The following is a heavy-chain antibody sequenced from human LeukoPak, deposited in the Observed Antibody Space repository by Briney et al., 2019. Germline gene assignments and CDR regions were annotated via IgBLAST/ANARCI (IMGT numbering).Heavy chain of an antibody. J-gene: IGHJ3*02. D-gene: IGHD3-22*01. CDR3: AKHSDGINDSSDVAFDI. Sequence: GGSLRLSCAASGLTFSSYAMSWVRQAPGKGLEWVSAISGSGGSTYYADSVKGRFTISRDNSKNTLYLQMNSLRAEDTAVYYCAKHSDGINDSSDVAFDIWGQRTMVTVSS. CDR2: ISGSGGST. V-gene: IGHV3-23*01. CDR1: GLTFSSYA.